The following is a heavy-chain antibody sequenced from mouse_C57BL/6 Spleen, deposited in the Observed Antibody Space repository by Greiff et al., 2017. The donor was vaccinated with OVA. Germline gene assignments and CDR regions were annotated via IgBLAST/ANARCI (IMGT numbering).Heavy chain of an antibody. J-gene: IGHJ1*03. Sequence: QVQLQQPGAELVKPGASVKLSCKASGYTFTSYWMQWVKQRPGQGLEWIGEIDPSDRYTNYNQKFKGKATLTVDTSSSTAYMQLSSLTSEDSAVYYCARRGYWYFDVWGTGTTVTVSS. CDR1: GYTFTSYW. V-gene: IGHV1-50*01. CDR2: IDPSDRYT. CDR3: ARRGYWYFDV.